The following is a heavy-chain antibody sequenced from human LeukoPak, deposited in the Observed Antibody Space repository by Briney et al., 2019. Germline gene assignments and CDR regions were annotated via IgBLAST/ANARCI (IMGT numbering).Heavy chain of an antibody. Sequence: SETLSLTCTVSGGSISSYYWSWIRQPPGKGLEWIGYIYYSGSTNYNPSLKSRVTISVDTSKNQFSLKLSSVTAADTAVYYCARGITIFGVDLNWFDPWGQGTLVTVSS. CDR1: GGSISSYY. V-gene: IGHV4-59*08. J-gene: IGHJ5*02. D-gene: IGHD3-3*01. CDR3: ARGITIFGVDLNWFDP. CDR2: IYYSGST.